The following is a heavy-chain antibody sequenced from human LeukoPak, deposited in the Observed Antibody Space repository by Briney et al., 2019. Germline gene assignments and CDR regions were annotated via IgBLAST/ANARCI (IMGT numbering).Heavy chain of an antibody. V-gene: IGHV3-11*01. Sequence: GGSLRLSCAASGFTFSDYYMSWIRQAPGKGLEWVSYMSSSGSTIYYADSVKGRFTISRDNAKNSLYLQMNSLRAEDTAVYYCARDRSYYYDSSGYDTDAFDIWGQGTMVTVSS. CDR2: MSSSGSTI. J-gene: IGHJ3*02. CDR1: GFTFSDYY. D-gene: IGHD3-22*01. CDR3: ARDRSYYYDSSGYDTDAFDI.